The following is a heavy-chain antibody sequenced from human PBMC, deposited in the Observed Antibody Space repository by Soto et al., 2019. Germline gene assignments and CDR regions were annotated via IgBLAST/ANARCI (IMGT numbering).Heavy chain of an antibody. J-gene: IGHJ4*02. CDR2: ITGNGDTT. D-gene: IGHD2-15*01. CDR1: GFTFINTG. CDR3: AKVDGYFDY. Sequence: EVQVLQSGGGLVPPGGSLRLSCAGSGFTFINTGMSWVRQVPGQGLEWVSAITGNGDTTYYADSVKGRFTISRDNSESTPYLPMNSLRAEVTAVYYCAKVDGYFDYWGQGTLVTVSS. V-gene: IGHV3-23*01.